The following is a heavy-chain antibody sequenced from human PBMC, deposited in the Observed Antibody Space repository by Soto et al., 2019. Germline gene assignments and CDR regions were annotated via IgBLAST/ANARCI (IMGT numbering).Heavy chain of an antibody. CDR1: GGSISSGDYY. CDR2: IYNSGST. D-gene: IGHD3-10*01. J-gene: IGHJ6*02. Sequence: SETLSLTCSVSGGSISSGDYYWNWIRQPPGKGLEWIGHIYNSGSTYYNSSLKSRVTISLDTSKNQFSLNLSSVTAADTAVYYCARGRRGPLWFGELRSYYYGMDVWGQGTTVTVSS. CDR3: ARGRRGPLWFGELRSYYYGMDV. V-gene: IGHV4-30-4*01.